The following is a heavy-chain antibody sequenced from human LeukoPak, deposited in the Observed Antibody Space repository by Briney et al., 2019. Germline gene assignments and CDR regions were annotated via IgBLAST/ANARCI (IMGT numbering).Heavy chain of an antibody. CDR3: ARLRGLRYFDWSYHY. J-gene: IGHJ4*02. CDR2: INHSGST. D-gene: IGHD3-9*01. CDR1: GGSFSGYY. Sequence: SETLSLTCAVYGGSFSGYYWSWIRQPPGKGLEWIGEINHSGSTNYNPSLKSRVTISVDTSKNQFSLKLSSVIAADTAVYYCARLRGLRYFDWSYHYWGQGTLVTVSS. V-gene: IGHV4-34*01.